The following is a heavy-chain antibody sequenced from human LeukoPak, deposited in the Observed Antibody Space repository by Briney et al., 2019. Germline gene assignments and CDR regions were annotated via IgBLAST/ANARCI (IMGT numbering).Heavy chain of an antibody. D-gene: IGHD3-10*01. V-gene: IGHV1-2*02. CDR2: INPNSGGT. CDR1: GYTFTGYY. Sequence: ASVKVSCKASGYTFTGYYMHWGRRAPGQGLEWMGWINPNSGGTNYAQKFQGRVTMTRDTSISTAYMELTRLTSDDTAVYYCRVVPGPIDYWGQGTLVTVSS. J-gene: IGHJ4*02. CDR3: RVVPGPIDY.